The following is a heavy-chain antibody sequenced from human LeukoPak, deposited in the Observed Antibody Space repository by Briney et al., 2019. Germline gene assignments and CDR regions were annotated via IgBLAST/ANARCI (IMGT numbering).Heavy chain of an antibody. Sequence: SVKVSCKASGGTFSSYAISWVRQAPGQGLEWVGGILPILGPTKYAQKLQGRVTISADESTSTVYMELTSLRSEDTALYFCVRAHFSAYYGSEWGQGTLVTISS. J-gene: IGHJ4*02. D-gene: IGHD3-10*01. CDR1: GGTFSSYA. CDR2: ILPILGPT. CDR3: VRAHFSAYYGSE. V-gene: IGHV1-69*13.